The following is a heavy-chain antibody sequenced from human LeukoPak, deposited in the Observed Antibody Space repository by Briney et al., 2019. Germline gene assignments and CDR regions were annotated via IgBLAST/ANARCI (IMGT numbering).Heavy chain of an antibody. D-gene: IGHD2-21*02. CDR3: ARSWGVTEPLDY. CDR1: GFTFSSYW. Sequence: GGSLRLSCAASGFTFSSYWISWVRQAPGKGLEWVANIKQDGSEKYYVDSVKGRFTISRDNAKNSLYLQMNSLRAEDTAVYYCARSWGVTEPLDYWGQGTLVTVSS. V-gene: IGHV3-7*01. CDR2: IKQDGSEK. J-gene: IGHJ4*02.